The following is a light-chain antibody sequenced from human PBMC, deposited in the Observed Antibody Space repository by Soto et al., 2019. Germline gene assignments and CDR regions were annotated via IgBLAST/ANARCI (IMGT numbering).Light chain of an antibody. Sequence: EIVLTQSPATLSLSPGERATLSCRASQSVSSYLAWYQQKPGQAPRLLIYDASNRATGIPARFSGSGSGTDFTLTISRLEPEDFAVYYCQQRSNWQVTFGPGTKVDIK. V-gene: IGKV3-11*01. CDR1: QSVSSY. CDR2: DAS. CDR3: QQRSNWQVT. J-gene: IGKJ3*01.